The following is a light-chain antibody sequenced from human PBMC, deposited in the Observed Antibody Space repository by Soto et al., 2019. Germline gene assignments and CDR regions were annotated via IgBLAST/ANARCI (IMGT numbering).Light chain of an antibody. CDR3: QQYSNWPGT. CDR2: DAS. Sequence: EIVMTQSPATLSVSPGERAILSCRASQTISSNLAWYQQKPGQAPRLLIYDASTRATGIPARFSGTESGTDFTLTISSLQSEDFAVYYCQQYSNWPGTFGPGTKVDFK. CDR1: QTISSN. V-gene: IGKV3-15*01. J-gene: IGKJ3*01.